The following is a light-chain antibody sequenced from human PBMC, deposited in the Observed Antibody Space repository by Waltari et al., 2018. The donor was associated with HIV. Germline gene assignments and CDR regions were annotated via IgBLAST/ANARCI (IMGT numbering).Light chain of an antibody. CDR3: SSYSSSDTHVV. Sequence: QPASVSGSPGQSITISCTGTSSDVGGYNYVSWYQQHPGKAPKFMIYEVRNRPSGVSNRFSGSKSGNTASLTISGLQAEDEAYYYCSSYSSSDTHVVFGGGTKLTVL. CDR2: EVR. J-gene: IGLJ2*01. V-gene: IGLV2-14*01. CDR1: SSDVGGYNY.